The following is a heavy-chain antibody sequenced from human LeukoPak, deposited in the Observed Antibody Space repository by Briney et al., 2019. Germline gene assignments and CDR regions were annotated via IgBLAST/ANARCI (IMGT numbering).Heavy chain of an antibody. D-gene: IGHD5-24*01. V-gene: IGHV3-48*01. CDR2: IGIDSGNT. CDR1: GFTFSDYS. J-gene: IGHJ4*02. Sequence: GGSLRLSCAASGFTFSDYSMNWVRQAPGKGLEWISYIGIDSGNTDYADSVKGRFTISGDKAKNSLYLQMNSLRVEDTAVYYCARDYKYAFDNWGQGTLVTVSS. CDR3: ARDYKYAFDN.